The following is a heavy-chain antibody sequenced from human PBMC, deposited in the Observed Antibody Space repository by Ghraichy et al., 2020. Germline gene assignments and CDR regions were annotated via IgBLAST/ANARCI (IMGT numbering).Heavy chain of an antibody. CDR1: GFTFSSYE. CDR3: ARDPAQTAGFLEWFNYYGMGV. V-gene: IGHV3-48*03. D-gene: IGHD3-3*01. J-gene: IGHJ6*02. Sequence: GGSLRLSCAASGFTFSSYEMNWVRQAPGKGLEWVSYISSSGSTIYYADSVKGRFTISRDNAKNSLYLQMNSLRAEDTAVYYCARDPAQTAGFLEWFNYYGMGVWCPGTTVTVSS. CDR2: ISSSGSTI.